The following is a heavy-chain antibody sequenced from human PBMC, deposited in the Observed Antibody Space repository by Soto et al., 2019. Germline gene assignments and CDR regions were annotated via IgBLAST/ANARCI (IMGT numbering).Heavy chain of an antibody. V-gene: IGHV3-23*01. CDR2: ISASGGTT. CDR3: ALYTYDICRFDY. D-gene: IGHD5-18*01. J-gene: IGHJ4*02. Sequence: WGSLRLSCAASGFTFSNSAMSWVCQSPGQGLECVSAISASGGTTYSADPVKGRFIISRDSAKKTLFLQMNNLRAEDTAVYYCALYTYDICRFDYWGQGVLVAVSS. CDR1: GFTFSNSA.